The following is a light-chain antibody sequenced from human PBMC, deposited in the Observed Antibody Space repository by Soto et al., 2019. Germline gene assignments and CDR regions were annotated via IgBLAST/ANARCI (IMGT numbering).Light chain of an antibody. Sequence: QSVLTQPPSASGTPGQRVTISCSGSSSNIGSNTVNWYQQLPGTAPKLLIYSNNQRPSGVPALFSGSKSGTSASLAISGLQYEDEADYYCAAWDDSLNGRYVFGTGTKVTVL. CDR1: SSNIGSNT. CDR2: SNN. J-gene: IGLJ1*01. CDR3: AAWDDSLNGRYV. V-gene: IGLV1-44*01.